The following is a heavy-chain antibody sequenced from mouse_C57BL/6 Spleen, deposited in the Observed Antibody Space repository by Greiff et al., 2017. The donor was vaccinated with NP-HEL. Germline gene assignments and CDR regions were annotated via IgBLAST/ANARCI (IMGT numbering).Heavy chain of an antibody. CDR3: ARSGGYYADWYFDV. V-gene: IGHV1-80*01. D-gene: IGHD2-3*01. J-gene: IGHJ1*03. Sequence: QVQLKESGAELVKPGASVKISCKASGYAFSSYWMNWVKQRPGKGLEWIGQIYPGDGDTNYNGKFKGKATLTADKSSSTAYMQLSSLTSEDSAVYFCARSGGYYADWYFDVWGTGTTVTVSS. CDR2: IYPGDGDT. CDR1: GYAFSSYW.